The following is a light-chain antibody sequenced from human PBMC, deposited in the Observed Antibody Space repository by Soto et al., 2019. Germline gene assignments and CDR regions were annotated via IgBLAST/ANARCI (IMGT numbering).Light chain of an antibody. Sequence: QSALTQPASVSGSPGQSITISCTGTSSDVGSYNLVSWYQPHPGKAPKLMIYEGSKRPSGVSNRFSGSKSGNTASLTISGLRAEDEADYYCCSYAGSSTYVVFGGGTKLTVL. J-gene: IGLJ2*01. CDR3: CSYAGSSTYVV. CDR2: EGS. V-gene: IGLV2-23*01. CDR1: SSDVGSYNL.